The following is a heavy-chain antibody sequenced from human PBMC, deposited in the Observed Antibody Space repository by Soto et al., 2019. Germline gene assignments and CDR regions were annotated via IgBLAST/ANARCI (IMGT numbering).Heavy chain of an antibody. J-gene: IGHJ4*02. CDR1: GYTFTNYA. CDR2: INAGNGNT. CDR3: ARGITIFGAVPG. Sequence: GASVKVSCKASGYTFTNYAMHWVRQAPGQRLEWMGWINAGNGNTKYSQKFQGRVTITRDTSASTAYMELSSLRSEDTAVYYCARGITIFGAVPGWGQGTLVTVSS. D-gene: IGHD3-3*01. V-gene: IGHV1-3*01.